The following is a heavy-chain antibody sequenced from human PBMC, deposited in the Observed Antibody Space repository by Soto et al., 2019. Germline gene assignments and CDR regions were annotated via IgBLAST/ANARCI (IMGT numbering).Heavy chain of an antibody. D-gene: IGHD3-16*01. CDR1: GYSLNIGYY. CDR3: ARAYYDGNNYRTRGWFDP. CDR2: IHHSVIT. Sequence: SETLSLTCGVSGYSLNIGYYCGCIRQPPGKGLEWIGSIHHSVITYYSPSLRSRLSLSVDTSKNQFSLKLTSVTAADTAVYYCARAYYDGNNYRTRGWFDPWGQGILVTVSS. V-gene: IGHV4-38-2*01. J-gene: IGHJ5*02.